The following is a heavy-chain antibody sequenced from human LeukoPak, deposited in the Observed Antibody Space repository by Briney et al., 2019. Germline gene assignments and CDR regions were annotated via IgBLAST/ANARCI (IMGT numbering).Heavy chain of an antibody. CDR2: IKEDGSEK. V-gene: IGHV3-7*01. CDR3: AREAQRGDPWN. Sequence: GGSLRLSCAASGFTFSNYWMNWVRQPPGKGLEWVANIKEDGSEKHYVDSVKGRFTISRDNAKKSLYLQMNSLRSEDTAVYYCAREAQRGDPWNWGQGTLVTVSS. J-gene: IGHJ4*02. CDR1: GFTFSNYW. D-gene: IGHD2-21*02.